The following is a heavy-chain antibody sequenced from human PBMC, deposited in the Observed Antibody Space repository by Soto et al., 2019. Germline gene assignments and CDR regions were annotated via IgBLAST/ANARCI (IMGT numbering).Heavy chain of an antibody. Sequence: QITLKESGPTLVRPTQTLTLTCSFSGFSLSSSGMGVAWIRQPPGKALECLAVFYWDDEGRYNPSLRSRLTIAKDASTNQVVLTMTNMDPVDTATYYCALSKPWRRPHDAFDIWGQGTMVTVYS. V-gene: IGHV2-5*02. CDR1: GFSLSSSGMG. CDR2: FYWDDEG. CDR3: ALSKPWRRPHDAFDI. J-gene: IGHJ3*02.